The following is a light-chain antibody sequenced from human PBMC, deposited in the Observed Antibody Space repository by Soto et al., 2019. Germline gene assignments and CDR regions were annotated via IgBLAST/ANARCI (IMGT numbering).Light chain of an antibody. V-gene: IGKV3D-20*02. CDR3: QQRSNWPIT. CDR1: QSVSSSY. Sequence: EILFTQSPGTLSLSPGERATLSCRASQSVSSSYLAWYQRKPGQAPRLLIYGASSRDTGIPDRFSGRGSGTDFTLTISRLEPEDFAVYYCQQRSNWPITFGQGTRLEI. CDR2: GAS. J-gene: IGKJ5*01.